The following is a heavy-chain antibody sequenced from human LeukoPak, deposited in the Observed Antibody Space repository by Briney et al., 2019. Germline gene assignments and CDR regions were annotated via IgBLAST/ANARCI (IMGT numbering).Heavy chain of an antibody. J-gene: IGHJ4*02. Sequence: GGSLRLSCAASGFTVSSNYMSWVRQAPGKGLEWVSVIYSGGSTYYADSVKGRFTISRDNSKNTLYLQMNSLRAEDAAVYYCASTFYGDSPPYWGQGTLVTVSS. CDR3: ASTFYGDSPPY. V-gene: IGHV3-66*01. CDR1: GFTVSSNY. CDR2: IYSGGST. D-gene: IGHD4-17*01.